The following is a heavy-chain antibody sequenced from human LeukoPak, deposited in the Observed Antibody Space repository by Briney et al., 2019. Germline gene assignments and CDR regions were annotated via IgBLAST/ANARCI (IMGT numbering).Heavy chain of an antibody. J-gene: IGHJ6*02. CDR2: ISAYNGNT. D-gene: IGHD5-12*01. V-gene: IGHV1-18*01. Sequence: AASVKGSCKASGYTFTSYGISWVRQAPGQGLEWMGWISAYNGNTNYAQKLQGRVTMTTDTSTSTAYMELRSPRSDDTAGYYCARDRGYDLPMDVWGQGTTVTVSS. CDR1: GYTFTSYG. CDR3: ARDRGYDLPMDV.